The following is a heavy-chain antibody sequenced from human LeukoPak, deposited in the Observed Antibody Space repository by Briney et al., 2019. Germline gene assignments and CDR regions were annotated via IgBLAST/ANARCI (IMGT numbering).Heavy chain of an antibody. CDR2: ISYSGTI. D-gene: IGHD2-15*01. V-gene: IGHV4-59*01. J-gene: IGHJ5*02. CDR1: GGSISSYY. CDR3: ASGDNWFDP. Sequence: KPSETLSLTCTVSGGSISSYYWSWIRQPPGKGLEWIGYISYSGTINYNPSLESRVTMSVDTSRNQFSLRLRYATAADTAVYYCASGDNWFDPWGQGTLVTVSS.